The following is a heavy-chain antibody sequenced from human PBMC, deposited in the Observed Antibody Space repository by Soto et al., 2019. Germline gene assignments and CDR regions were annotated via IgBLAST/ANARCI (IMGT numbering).Heavy chain of an antibody. V-gene: IGHV1-18*01. CDR2: INTYNGNT. CDR3: AMVDVYVTPSPQDV. J-gene: IGHJ6*02. Sequence: QVQLVQSGAEVKNPGASVKVSCKASGYTFTRYGIGWARQAPGQGLERMGLINTYNGNTNYAQNVQGRVTLTTDTSTSTAYRELRSLRSNDTAIYYCAMVDVYVTPSPQDVWGQGTTVIVSS. CDR1: GYTFTRYG. D-gene: IGHD3-16*01.